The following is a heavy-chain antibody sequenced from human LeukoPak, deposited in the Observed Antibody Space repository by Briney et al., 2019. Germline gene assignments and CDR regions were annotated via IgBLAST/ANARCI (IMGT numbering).Heavy chain of an antibody. CDR1: GVALSNYY. J-gene: IGHJ4*02. V-gene: IGHV4-34*01. Sequence: PSETLSLTCAVSGVALSNYYWSWVRQSPRKGLEWIGEINHSGYTNYNPSLKSRVTMSIDTSKNQFSLMLTSVTAADTAVYYCTRAVAGHPDWGQGTLVTVSS. CDR3: TRAVAGHPD. CDR2: INHSGYT. D-gene: IGHD6-19*01.